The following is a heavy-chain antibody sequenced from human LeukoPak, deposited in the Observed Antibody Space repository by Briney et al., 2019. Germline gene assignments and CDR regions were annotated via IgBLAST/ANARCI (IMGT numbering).Heavy chain of an antibody. D-gene: IGHD4-23*01. V-gene: IGHV1-2*02. Sequence: ASVKVSCKASGYTCTGYYIHWVRQAPGQGLEWMGWINLNSGGTNYAQKFQGRVTMTRDTSVSTAYMELSSLRSDDTAVYYCARVVNPNYYYYYMDVWGKGTTVTVSS. CDR1: GYTCTGYY. CDR3: ARVVNPNYYYYYMDV. CDR2: INLNSGGT. J-gene: IGHJ6*03.